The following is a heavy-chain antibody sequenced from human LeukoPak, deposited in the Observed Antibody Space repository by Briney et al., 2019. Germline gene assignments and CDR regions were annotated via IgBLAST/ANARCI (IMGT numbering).Heavy chain of an antibody. CDR2: IYYSGST. CDR3: ARAMRGYSDY. J-gene: IGHJ4*02. V-gene: IGHV4-59*01. Sequence: SETLSLTCSVSGGSISSDYWSWIRQPPGKGLEWIGDIYYSGSTNYNPSLKSRVTISEDTSKNQFSLNLTSVTAADTAVYYCARAMRGYSDYWGQGTLVTVS. CDR1: GGSISSDY.